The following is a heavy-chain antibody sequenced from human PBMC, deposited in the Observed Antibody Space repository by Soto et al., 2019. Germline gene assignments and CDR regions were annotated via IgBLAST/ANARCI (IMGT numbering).Heavy chain of an antibody. Sequence: GRSLILSCAASGFTFSSYSMNWVRQAPGKGLEWVSSISSSSSYIYYADSVKGLFTISRDNAKNSLYLQMNSLRAEDTAVYYCARLVINSYCSSTSCPYRRSFDYWGQGTLVTVSS. J-gene: IGHJ4*02. CDR2: ISSSSSYI. D-gene: IGHD2-2*01. CDR3: ARLVINSYCSSTSCPYRRSFDY. V-gene: IGHV3-21*01. CDR1: GFTFSSYS.